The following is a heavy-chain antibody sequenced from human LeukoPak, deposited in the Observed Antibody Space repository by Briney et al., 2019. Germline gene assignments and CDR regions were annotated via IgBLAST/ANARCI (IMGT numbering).Heavy chain of an antibody. D-gene: IGHD6-19*01. J-gene: IGHJ4*02. CDR3: ARLLEGVAGTWGY. Sequence: RGESLKISCKGSGYSFSTYWIAWVRQVPGKGLEWMGIIYPGDSDTRYSPSFQGQVTISADKSISTAYLQWSSLKASDTAMYYCARLLEGVAGTWGYWGQGTLVTVSS. V-gene: IGHV5-51*01. CDR1: GYSFSTYW. CDR2: IYPGDSDT.